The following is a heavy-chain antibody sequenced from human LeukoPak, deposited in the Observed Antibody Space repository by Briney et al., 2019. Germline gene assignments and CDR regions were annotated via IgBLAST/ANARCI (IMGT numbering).Heavy chain of an antibody. V-gene: IGHV3-23*01. D-gene: IGHD3-3*01. CDR3: ARGDFGVVRPFDF. Sequence: PGGSLRLSCAASGFMFSSYAMNWVRQVPGKGLEWASTISNTGASTYYADSAKGRFTISRDNPKSTLYLQMDSLRAEDTAVYYCARGDFGVVRPFDFWGQGTLVTVSS. CDR1: GFMFSSYA. CDR2: ISNTGAST. J-gene: IGHJ4*02.